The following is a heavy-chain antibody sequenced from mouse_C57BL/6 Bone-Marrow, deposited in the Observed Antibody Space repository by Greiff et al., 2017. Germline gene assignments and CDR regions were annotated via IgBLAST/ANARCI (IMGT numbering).Heavy chain of an antibody. CDR2: IDPSDSYT. V-gene: IGHV1-69*01. J-gene: IGHJ4*01. CDR1: GYTFTSYW. Sequence: QVQLQQPGAELVMPGASVKLSCKASGYTFTSYWMHWVKQRPGQGLEWIGEIDPSDSYTNYNQKFKGKSTLTVDQSSSTAYMQLSSLTSEDSAVYYCARDDLVSNYYAMDYWGQGTSVTVSS. D-gene: IGHD2-12*01. CDR3: ARDDLVSNYYAMDY.